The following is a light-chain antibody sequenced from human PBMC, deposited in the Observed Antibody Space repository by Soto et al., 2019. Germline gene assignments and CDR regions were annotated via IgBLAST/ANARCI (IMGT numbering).Light chain of an antibody. CDR2: DAS. Sequence: EIVLTQSPATLSLSPGARAPLSCRASQSVSSYLAWYQQKPGQAPRLLIYDASNRATGIPDRFSGSGSGTDFTLTISRLEPEDFAVYYCQQYGSSTRTFGQGTKVDIK. CDR3: QQYGSSTRT. J-gene: IGKJ1*01. V-gene: IGKV3-20*01. CDR1: QSVSSY.